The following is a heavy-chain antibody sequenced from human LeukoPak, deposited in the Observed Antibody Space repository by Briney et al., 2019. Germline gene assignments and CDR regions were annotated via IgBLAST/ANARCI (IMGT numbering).Heavy chain of an antibody. J-gene: IGHJ5*02. CDR3: ARHVAGYSSNWYAGWFDP. Sequence: TTSETLSLTCTVSGGSISSYYWSWIRQPPGKGLEWIGYIYYSGSTKYNPSLKSRVTISVDTSKNQLSLKLSSVTAADTAVYYCARHVAGYSSNWYAGWFDPWGQGTLVTVSS. V-gene: IGHV4-59*08. CDR2: IYYSGST. CDR1: GGSISSYY. D-gene: IGHD6-13*01.